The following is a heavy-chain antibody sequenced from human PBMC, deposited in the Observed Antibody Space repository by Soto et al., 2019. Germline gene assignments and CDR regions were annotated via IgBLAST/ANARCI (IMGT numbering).Heavy chain of an antibody. V-gene: IGHV1-69*01. CDR1: GGTFSSYA. J-gene: IGHJ6*02. CDR2: IIPIFGTA. D-gene: IGHD1-7*01. CDR3: ARDSPYNWNYTHYYYYGMDV. Sequence: QVQLVQSGAEVKKPGSSVKVSCKASGGTFSSYAISWVRQAPGQGLEWMGGIIPIFGTANYAQKFQGRVTSTAEESTSTAYMELSSLRSEDTAVYYCARDSPYNWNYTHYYYYGMDVWGQGTTVTVSS.